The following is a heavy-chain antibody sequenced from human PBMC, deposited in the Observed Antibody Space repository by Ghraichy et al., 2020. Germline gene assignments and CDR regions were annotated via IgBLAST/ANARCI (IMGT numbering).Heavy chain of an antibody. D-gene: IGHD1-26*01. CDR3: AKGADDADSGSYYSNY. CDR1: GFTFSSYT. J-gene: IGHJ4*02. Sequence: GGSLRLSCAASGFTFSSYTMTWVRQAPGKGLEWVSAISSGGGATSYADSVKGRFTISRDNSKNTLYLQMNSLRAEDTAVYYCAKGADDADSGSYYSNYWGQGTLVAFSS. V-gene: IGHV3-23*01. CDR2: ISSGGGAT.